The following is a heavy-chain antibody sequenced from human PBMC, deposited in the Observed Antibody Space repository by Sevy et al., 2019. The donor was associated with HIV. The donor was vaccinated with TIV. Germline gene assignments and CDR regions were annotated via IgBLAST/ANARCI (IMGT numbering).Heavy chain of an antibody. CDR2: IYHSGST. D-gene: IGHD6-6*01. CDR3: ARDLPIAARPGYFDY. J-gene: IGHJ4*02. V-gene: IGHV4-38-2*02. Sequence: SETLSLTCAVSGYSISSGYYWGWIRQPPGKGLEWIGSIYHSGSTYYNPSLKSRVTISVDTSKNQFALMLSSVTAADTAVYYGARDLPIAARPGYFDYWGQGTLVTVSS. CDR1: GYSISSGYY.